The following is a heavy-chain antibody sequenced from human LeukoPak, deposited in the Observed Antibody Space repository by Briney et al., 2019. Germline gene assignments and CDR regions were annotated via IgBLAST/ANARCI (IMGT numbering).Heavy chain of an antibody. Sequence: GGSLRLSCAASGFTVSSNYMSWVRQAPGKGLEWVSVIYSGGSTYYADSVKGRFTISRDNSKNTLYLQMNSLRAEDTAVYYCGRASRGAAILYYYYMDVWGKGTTVTVSS. V-gene: IGHV3-66*02. CDR3: GRASRGAAILYYYYMDV. J-gene: IGHJ6*03. CDR1: GFTVSSNY. CDR2: IYSGGST. D-gene: IGHD2-21*02.